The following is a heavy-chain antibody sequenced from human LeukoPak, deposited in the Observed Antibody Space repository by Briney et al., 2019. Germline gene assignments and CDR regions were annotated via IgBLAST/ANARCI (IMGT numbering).Heavy chain of an antibody. CDR2: INPNSGGT. J-gene: IGHJ3*02. V-gene: IGHV1-2*02. Sequence: ASVKVSCKASVYTFTGYYMHWVRQAPGQGLERMGWINPNSGGTNYAQKFQGRVTMTRDTSISTAYMELSRLRSDDTAVYYCARVGGYYLRAFDIWGQGTMVTVSS. CDR1: VYTFTGYY. D-gene: IGHD3-3*01. CDR3: ARVGGYYLRAFDI.